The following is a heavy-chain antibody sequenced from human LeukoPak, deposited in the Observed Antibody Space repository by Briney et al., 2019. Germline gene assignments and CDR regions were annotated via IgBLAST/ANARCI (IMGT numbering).Heavy chain of an antibody. CDR1: GGSISSYY. CDR2: IYYSGST. J-gene: IGHJ6*02. V-gene: IGHV4-59*08. Sequence: SETLSITCTVSGGSISSYYWSWIRQPPGKGLEWIGYIYYSGSTNYNPSLKSRVTISVDTSKNQFSLKLSSVTAADTAVYYCARRDSSSIPYYYYYGMDVWGQGTTVTVSS. D-gene: IGHD6-13*01. CDR3: ARRDSSSIPYYYYYGMDV.